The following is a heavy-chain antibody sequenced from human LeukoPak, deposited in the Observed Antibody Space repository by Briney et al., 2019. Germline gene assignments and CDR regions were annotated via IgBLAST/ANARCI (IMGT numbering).Heavy chain of an antibody. J-gene: IGHJ6*02. CDR3: ARAGYCSSTSCYQDYYYYGMDV. CDR1: GYTFTSYG. CDR2: ISAYNGNT. Sequence: GASVKVSCKASGYTFTSYGISLVRQAPRQGLEWMVWISAYNGNTNYAQKLQGRVTMTTDTSTSTAYMELRSLRSDDTAVYYCARAGYCSSTSCYQDYYYYGMDVWGQGTTVTVSS. V-gene: IGHV1-18*01. D-gene: IGHD2-2*01.